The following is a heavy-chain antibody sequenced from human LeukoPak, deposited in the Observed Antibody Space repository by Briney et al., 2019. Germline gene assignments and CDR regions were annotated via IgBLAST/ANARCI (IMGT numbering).Heavy chain of an antibody. V-gene: IGHV4-4*07. CDR2: IYTSGST. CDR3: AREEILRFLEWFLWSFDY. Sequence: SETLSLTCTVSGGSISSYYWSWIRQPAGKGLEWIGRIYTSGSTNYNPSLKSRVTMSVDTSKNQFSLKLSSVTAADTAVYYCAREEILRFLEWFLWSFDYWGQGTLVTVSS. CDR1: GGSISSYY. D-gene: IGHD3-3*01. J-gene: IGHJ4*02.